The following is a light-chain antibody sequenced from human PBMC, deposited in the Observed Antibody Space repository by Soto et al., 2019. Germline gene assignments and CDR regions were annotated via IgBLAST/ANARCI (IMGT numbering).Light chain of an antibody. Sequence: EMMLTQSPGTLSLSPGERATLSCRASKSFSRSYLAWYQQKPGQAPRLLIYDASNRATGIPARFSGSGSGTEFTLTISSLQPDDFATYYCQQYYGTFGQGTKVDIK. CDR3: QQYYGT. J-gene: IGKJ1*01. CDR2: DAS. V-gene: IGKV3-20*01. CDR1: KSFSRSY.